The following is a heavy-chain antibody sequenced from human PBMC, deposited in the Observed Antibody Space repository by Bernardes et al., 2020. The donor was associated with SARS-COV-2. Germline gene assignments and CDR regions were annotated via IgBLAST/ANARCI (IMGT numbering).Heavy chain of an antibody. CDR2: ISGSGDSAQSI. CDR3: AKDSSPRRYYYYGMDV. CDR1: GFTFSTYA. V-gene: IGHV3-23*01. J-gene: IGHJ6*02. Sequence: GGSLRLSCAASGFTFSTYAMSWVRQAPGKGLEWVSAISGSGDSAQSIFYADSVKGRFTISRDNSKNTLYLQMNSLRAEDTAVYYCAKDSSPRRYYYYGMDVWGQGTTVTVSS. D-gene: IGHD6-13*01.